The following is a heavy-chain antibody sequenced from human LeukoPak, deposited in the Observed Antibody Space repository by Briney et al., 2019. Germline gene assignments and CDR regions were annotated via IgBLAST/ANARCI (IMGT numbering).Heavy chain of an antibody. V-gene: IGHV4-34*01. CDR3: ARVRQLVYYMDV. J-gene: IGHJ6*03. D-gene: IGHD6-13*01. CDR1: GGSFSGYY. Sequence: SETQSLTCAVYGGSFSGYYWSWIRQPPGKGLEWIGEINHSGSTNYNPSLKSRVTISVDTSKNQFSLKLSSVTAADTAVYYCARVRQLVYYMDVWGKGTTVTVSS. CDR2: INHSGST.